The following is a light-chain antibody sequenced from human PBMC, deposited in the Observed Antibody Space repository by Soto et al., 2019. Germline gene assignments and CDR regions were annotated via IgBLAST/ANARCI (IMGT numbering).Light chain of an antibody. V-gene: IGLV7-43*01. J-gene: IGLJ2*01. CDR2: STS. CDR3: LLYYGGAQVL. CDR1: AGAVTRAYY. Sequence: QTVVTQEPSLTVSPGGRVTLTCASSAGAVTRAYYTNWLQQKPGQAPRALIYSTSEKHSWTPARFSGSLLGGKAALTLSAAQPEDEADYYCLLYYGGAQVLFGGGTKLTVL.